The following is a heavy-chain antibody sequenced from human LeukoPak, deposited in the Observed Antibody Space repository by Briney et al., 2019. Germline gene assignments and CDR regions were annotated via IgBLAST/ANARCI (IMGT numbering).Heavy chain of an antibody. D-gene: IGHD3-16*01. CDR3: ARRDTNLGLDP. Sequence: SETLSLTCTVSGASINSHYWSWIRQPPGKGPEWIGYIHYTGTTTYNPSLKSRVTISVDTSKNQFSLKLNSVTAADTAVYYCARRDTNLGLDPWGQGTLVTVS. J-gene: IGHJ5*02. CDR1: GASINSHY. CDR2: IHYTGTT. V-gene: IGHV4-59*08.